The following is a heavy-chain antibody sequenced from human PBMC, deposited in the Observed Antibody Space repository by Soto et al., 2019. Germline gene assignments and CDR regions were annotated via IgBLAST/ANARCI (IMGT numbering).Heavy chain of an antibody. J-gene: IGHJ6*02. Sequence: GGSLRLSCAASGFTFSSYGMHWVRQAPGKGLEWVAVISYDGSNKYYADSVKGRFTISRDNSKNTLYLQMNSLRAEDTAVYYCAKELWFGGQYYYYYYGMDVWGQGTTVTVSS. CDR2: ISYDGSNK. D-gene: IGHD3-10*01. V-gene: IGHV3-30*18. CDR1: GFTFSSYG. CDR3: AKELWFGGQYYYYYYGMDV.